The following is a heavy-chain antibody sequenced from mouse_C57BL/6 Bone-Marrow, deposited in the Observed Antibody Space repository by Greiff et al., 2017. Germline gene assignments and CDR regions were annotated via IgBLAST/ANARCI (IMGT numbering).Heavy chain of an antibody. CDR3: AREGSWFAY. V-gene: IGHV1-69*01. J-gene: IGHJ3*01. CDR2: IDPSASYT. CDR1: GYTFTSYW. Sequence: QVQLQQPGAELVMPGASVKLSCKASGYTFTSYWMHWVKQRPGQGLEWIGEIDPSASYTNYNQKFKGKSTLTVDQSSSTAYMQLSSLTSEDSAVYYCAREGSWFAYWGQGTLVTVSA.